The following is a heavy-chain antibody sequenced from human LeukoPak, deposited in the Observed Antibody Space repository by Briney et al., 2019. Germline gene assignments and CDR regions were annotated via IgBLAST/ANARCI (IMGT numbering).Heavy chain of an antibody. CDR1: GGSISSSSYY. J-gene: IGHJ3*02. CDR2: IYYSGST. Sequence: PSETLSLTCTVSGGSISSSSYYWGWIRQPPGKGLEWIGSIYYSGSTYYNPSLKSRVTISVDTSKNQFSLKLSSVTAADTAVYYCARQDSSYYDFWSGYRHDAFDIWGQGTMVTVSS. D-gene: IGHD3-3*01. V-gene: IGHV4-39*01. CDR3: ARQDSSYYDFWSGYRHDAFDI.